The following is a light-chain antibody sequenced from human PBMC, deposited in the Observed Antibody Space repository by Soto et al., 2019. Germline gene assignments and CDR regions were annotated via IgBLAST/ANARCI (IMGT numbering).Light chain of an antibody. CDR1: QSVSSY. J-gene: IGKJ1*01. CDR3: QQRSNWWT. CDR2: DES. Sequence: EIVLTQSPATLSLSPGERATLSCRASQSVSSYLAWYQQKPCQAPSLLIYDESNRDPGIPARFSGSGSGTDFTLTIIRLEPEDFSVYYCQQRSNWWTSGQGTKVEIK. V-gene: IGKV3-11*01.